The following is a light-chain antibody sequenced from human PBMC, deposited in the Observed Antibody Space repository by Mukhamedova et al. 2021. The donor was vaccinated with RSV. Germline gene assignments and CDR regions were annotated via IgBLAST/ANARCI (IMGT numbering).Light chain of an antibody. V-gene: IGKV3-15*01. CDR1: QSVSSN. J-gene: IGKJ4*01. CDR3: QQYNNWPLT. CDR2: GAS. Sequence: GSQSVSSNLAWYQQKPGQAPRLLIYGASTRATGIPARFSGSGSGTEFTLTISSMQSEDFAVYYCQQYNNWPLTFGGGTTVEIK.